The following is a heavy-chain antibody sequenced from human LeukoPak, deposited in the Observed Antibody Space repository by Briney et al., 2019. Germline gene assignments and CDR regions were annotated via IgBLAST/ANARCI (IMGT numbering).Heavy chain of an antibody. Sequence: PSETLSLTCAVYGGSFTKHQWSWIRQPPGKGLEWIGAINDGGSTNYNPSLKSRVTISVDTSKNQFSLKLSSVTAADTAVYYCARPFWSGYSYWGQGTLVTVSS. CDR1: GGSFTKHQ. CDR2: INDGGST. V-gene: IGHV4-34*01. D-gene: IGHD3-3*01. J-gene: IGHJ4*02. CDR3: ARPFWSGYSY.